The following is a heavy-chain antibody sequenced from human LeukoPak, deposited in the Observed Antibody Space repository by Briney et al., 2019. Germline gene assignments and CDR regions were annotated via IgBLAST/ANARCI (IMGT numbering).Heavy chain of an antibody. J-gene: IGHJ4*02. Sequence: SETLSLTCIVSGGSISSGGYYWSWIRQHPGKGLEWIGYIYYSGSTYYNPSLKSRVTISVDTSKNQFSLKLGSVTTADTAVYYCARERRDGYNYVDYWGQGTLVTVSS. CDR3: ARERRDGYNYVDY. D-gene: IGHD5-24*01. CDR1: GGSISSGGYY. CDR2: IYYSGST. V-gene: IGHV4-31*03.